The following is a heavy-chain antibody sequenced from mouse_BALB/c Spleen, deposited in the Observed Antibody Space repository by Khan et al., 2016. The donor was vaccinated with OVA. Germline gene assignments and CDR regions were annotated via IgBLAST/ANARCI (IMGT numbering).Heavy chain of an antibody. CDR2: INPSTGYT. Sequence: QVQLQQSGAELAKPGASVKMSCKASGYTFTSYWLHWVKQRPGQGLEWIGYINPSTGYTEYNQRLKDKATLTADKSSSTAYMQLSSRTSEESAVYYCANHGSSSAWLTYWGQGTLVTVSA. CDR1: GYTFTSYW. J-gene: IGHJ3*01. CDR3: ANHGSSSAWLTY. V-gene: IGHV1-7*01. D-gene: IGHD1-1*01.